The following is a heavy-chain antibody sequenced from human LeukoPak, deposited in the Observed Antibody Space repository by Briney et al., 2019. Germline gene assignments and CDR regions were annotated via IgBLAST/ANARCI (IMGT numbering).Heavy chain of an antibody. J-gene: IGHJ3*02. D-gene: IGHD4-23*01. V-gene: IGHV3-74*01. CDR2: IGTDGSRT. CDR3: ARDKYGDNSNAFDI. CDR1: GFTVSSNY. Sequence: PGGSLRLSCAASGFTVSSNYMSWVRQAPGKGLVWVSRIGTDGSRTTYADYVQGRFTISRDNAKNTLYLQMNSLRAEDTAVYYCARDKYGDNSNAFDIWGQGTLVTVSS.